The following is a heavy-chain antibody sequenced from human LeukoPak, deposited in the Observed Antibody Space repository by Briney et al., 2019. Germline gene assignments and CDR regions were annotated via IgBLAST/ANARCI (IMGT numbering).Heavy chain of an antibody. CDR1: GGSISTSNYY. Sequence: SETLSLTCTVSGGSISTSNYYWGWLRQPPGKGLEWIGNIFYSGSTYYSPSLKSRVTISVDTSKNQFSLKLSSVTAADTAVYFCARGFRGDNFDYWGQGTLVTVSS. J-gene: IGHJ4*02. V-gene: IGHV4-39*07. D-gene: IGHD7-27*01. CDR3: ARGFRGDNFDY. CDR2: IFYSGST.